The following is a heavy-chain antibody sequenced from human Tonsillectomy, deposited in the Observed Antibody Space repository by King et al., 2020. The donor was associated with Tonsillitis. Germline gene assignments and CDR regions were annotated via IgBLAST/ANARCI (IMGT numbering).Heavy chain of an antibody. D-gene: IGHD3-10*01. Sequence: VQLVESGGGVVQPGRSLRLSCAASGFTFSSYGMHWVRQAPGKGLEWVAVIWYDGSNKDYADSVKGRFTISRANSKNTLYLQMNSLRAEDTAVYYCARDRWITMVRGVMDYWGQGTLVTVSS. CDR3: ARDRWITMVRGVMDY. V-gene: IGHV3-33*08. CDR1: GFTFSSYG. J-gene: IGHJ4*02. CDR2: IWYDGSNK.